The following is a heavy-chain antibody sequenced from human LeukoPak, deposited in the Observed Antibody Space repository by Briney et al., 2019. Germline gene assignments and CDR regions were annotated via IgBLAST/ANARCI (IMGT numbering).Heavy chain of an antibody. Sequence: AGGSLRLSCAASGFTFSSYSMNWVRQAPGKGLEWVPSISSSSSYIYYADSVKGRFTISRDNAKNSLYLQMNSLRAEDTAVYYCARGRITMVRGAERLYYFDYWGQGTLVTVSS. J-gene: IGHJ4*02. V-gene: IGHV3-21*01. D-gene: IGHD3-10*01. CDR2: ISSSSSYI. CDR3: ARGRITMVRGAERLYYFDY. CDR1: GFTFSSYS.